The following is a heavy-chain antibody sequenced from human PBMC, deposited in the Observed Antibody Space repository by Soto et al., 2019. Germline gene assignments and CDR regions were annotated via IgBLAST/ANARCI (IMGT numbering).Heavy chain of an antibody. Sequence: SGPTLVNPTQTLTLTCTFSGFSLSTSGMCVSWIRQPPGKALEWLARIDRDDDKYYSTSLKTRLTISKDTSKNQVVLTMTNINPVDTATYYCARITSIAAAGSYYYYGMDVWGQGTTVTVSS. CDR1: GFSLSTSGMC. J-gene: IGHJ6*02. CDR2: IDRDDDK. CDR3: ARITSIAAAGSYYYYGMDV. D-gene: IGHD6-13*01. V-gene: IGHV2-70*11.